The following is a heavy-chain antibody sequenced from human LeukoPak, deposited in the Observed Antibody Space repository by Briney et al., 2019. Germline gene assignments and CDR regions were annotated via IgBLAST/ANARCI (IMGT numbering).Heavy chain of an antibody. CDR3: ARASIAARPTWFDP. J-gene: IGHJ5*02. CDR1: GFTFSSYS. Sequence: PGGSLRLSCAASGFTFSSYSMIWVRQAPGKGLEWVANIKQDGSEKYYVDSVKGRFTISRDNAKNSLYLQMNSLRAEDTAVYYCARASIAARPTWFDPWGQGTLVTVSS. D-gene: IGHD6-6*01. V-gene: IGHV3-7*01. CDR2: IKQDGSEK.